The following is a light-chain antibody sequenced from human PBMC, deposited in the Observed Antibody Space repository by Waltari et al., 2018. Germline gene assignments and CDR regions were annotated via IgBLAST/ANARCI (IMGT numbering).Light chain of an antibody. CDR3: NSRDSSGNPVV. J-gene: IGLJ2*01. Sequence: SSELTQDPAVSVALGQTVRITCQGDSLRSSYARWYQQKPGQAPVLVIYGKNNRPSGIPDRFSGSSSGNTASLTITGAQAEDEADYYCNSRDSSGNPVVFGGGTKLTVL. CDR1: SLRSSY. V-gene: IGLV3-19*01. CDR2: GKN.